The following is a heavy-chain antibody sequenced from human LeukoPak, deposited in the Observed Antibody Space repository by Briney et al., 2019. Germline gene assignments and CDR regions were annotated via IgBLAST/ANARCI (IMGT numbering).Heavy chain of an antibody. V-gene: IGHV1-2*02. CDR1: GYTFTGYY. J-gene: IGHJ4*02. CDR2: INPNSGGT. Sequence: VASVNFSCKASGYTFTGYYMHWVRQAPGQGIEWVGWINPNSGGTNYAQKFQGRVTMTRDTSISTAYMELSRLRSDDTAVYYCARTRSWNQFDYWGQGTLVTVSS. D-gene: IGHD6-13*01. CDR3: ARTRSWNQFDY.